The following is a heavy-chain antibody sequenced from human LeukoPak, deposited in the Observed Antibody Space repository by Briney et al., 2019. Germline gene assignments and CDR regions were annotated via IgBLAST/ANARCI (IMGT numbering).Heavy chain of an antibody. CDR3: AKGGISIFGGYMDV. Sequence: GRSLRLSCAASGFTFSSYGMHWVRQAPGKGLEWVAVISYDGSNKYYADSVKGRFTISRDNSKNTLYLQMNSLRAEDTAVYYCAKGGISIFGGYMDVWGKGTTVTVSS. CDR2: ISYDGSNK. V-gene: IGHV3-30*18. CDR1: GFTFSSYG. J-gene: IGHJ6*03. D-gene: IGHD3-3*01.